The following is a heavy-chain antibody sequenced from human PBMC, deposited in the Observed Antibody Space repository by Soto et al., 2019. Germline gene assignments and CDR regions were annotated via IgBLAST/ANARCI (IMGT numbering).Heavy chain of an antibody. CDR1: GFTFSSYG. D-gene: IGHD1-26*01. CDR3: ARDWERAPDY. V-gene: IGHV3-33*01. J-gene: IGHJ4*02. Sequence: HVQMVESGGGVVQPGRSLRLSCAASGFTFSSYGMHWVRQAPGKGLEWVAVIWYDGGNKYYADSVKGRFTVSRDNSRNTLYLQMNSLRAEDTAMYFCARDWERAPDYWGQGTLVTVSS. CDR2: IWYDGGNK.